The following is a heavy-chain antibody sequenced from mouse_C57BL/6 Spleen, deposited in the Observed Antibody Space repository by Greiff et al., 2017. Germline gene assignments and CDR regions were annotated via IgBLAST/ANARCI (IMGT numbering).Heavy chain of an antibody. CDR3: ARGEGQAY. CDR2: ISSGSSTI. V-gene: IGHV5-17*01. D-gene: IGHD6-1*01. CDR1: GFTFSDYG. Sequence: EVKLVESGGGLVKPGGSLKLSCAASGFTFSDYGMHWVRQAPEKGLAWVAYISSGSSTIYYADTVKGRFTISRDNAKNTLFLQMTSLRSEDTAMYYCARGEGQAYWGQGTLVTVSA. J-gene: IGHJ3*01.